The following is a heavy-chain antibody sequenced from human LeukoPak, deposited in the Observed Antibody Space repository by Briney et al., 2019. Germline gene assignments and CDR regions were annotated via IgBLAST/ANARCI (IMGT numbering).Heavy chain of an antibody. D-gene: IGHD3-10*01. J-gene: IGHJ6*03. CDR2: IIDSGGST. V-gene: IGHV3-23*01. Sequence: WGTLRLSCAASGFTFNSYDMWWGSQGPREGLEWGSGIIDSGGSTYYAQSLKGRFTISRDNSKNTLYLKMNTVRAEDTAVYYCAKATVPFLNYIDYYFIHVGGKRTTVTLSS. CDR1: GFTFNSYD. CDR3: AKATVPFLNYIDYYFIHV.